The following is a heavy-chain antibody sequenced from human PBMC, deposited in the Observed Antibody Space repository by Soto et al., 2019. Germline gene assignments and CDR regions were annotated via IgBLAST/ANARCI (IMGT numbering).Heavy chain of an antibody. V-gene: IGHV5-51*01. CDR3: ARHSIRCVVPAARTHYYYYCAMDV. J-gene: IGHJ6*02. CDR2: IYPGDSDT. CDR1: GYSFTSYW. Sequence: GESLKISCKDSGYSFTSYWIGWVGQIPGKGLEWMGIIYPGDSDTRYRPSCQGQVTISADKSISTAYLQWGSLKASDTAMYYCARHSIRCVVPAARTHYYYYCAMDVWGQGTTVTVSS. D-gene: IGHD2-2*01.